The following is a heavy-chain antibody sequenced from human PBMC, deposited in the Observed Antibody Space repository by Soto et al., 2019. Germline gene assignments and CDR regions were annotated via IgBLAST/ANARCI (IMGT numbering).Heavy chain of an antibody. V-gene: IGHV3-23*01. CDR2: ISGGGGTA. Sequence: PGGSLRLSCAASGFTFSSYAMSWVRQAPGKGLEWVSGISGGGGTAYYADSVKGRFTISRDNSKNTLYLQMNSLRAEDTAAYYCAKFLASAGTISRLFDYWGQRTLDTGSS. J-gene: IGHJ4*02. D-gene: IGHD6-13*01. CDR3: AKFLASAGTISRLFDY. CDR1: GFTFSSYA.